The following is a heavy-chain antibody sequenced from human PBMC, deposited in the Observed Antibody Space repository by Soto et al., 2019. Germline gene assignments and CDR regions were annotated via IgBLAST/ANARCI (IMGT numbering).Heavy chain of an antibody. J-gene: IGHJ4*02. CDR1: GFTFTRYS. CDR3: ARESEDLTSNFDY. Sequence: GGSLRLSCAASGFTFTRYSMNWVRQAPGKGLELVSSISSTTNYIYCGDSMKGRFTISRDNAKNSLYLEMNSLRAEDTAVYYCARESEDLTSNFDYWGQGTRVTVSS. CDR2: ISSTTNYI. V-gene: IGHV3-21*06.